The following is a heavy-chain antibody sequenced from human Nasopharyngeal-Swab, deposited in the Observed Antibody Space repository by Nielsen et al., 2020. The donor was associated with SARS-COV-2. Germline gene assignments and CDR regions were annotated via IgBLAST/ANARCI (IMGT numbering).Heavy chain of an antibody. CDR2: ISYDGSNK. J-gene: IGHJ4*02. Sequence: VRQMPGKGLEWVAVISYDGSNKYYADSVKGRFTIPRDNSKNTLYLQMNSLRAEDTAVYYCAKDTPPPNTYYDFWSGYYGLDYWGQGTLVTVSS. CDR3: AKDTPPPNTYYDFWSGYYGLDY. V-gene: IGHV3-30*18. D-gene: IGHD3-3*01.